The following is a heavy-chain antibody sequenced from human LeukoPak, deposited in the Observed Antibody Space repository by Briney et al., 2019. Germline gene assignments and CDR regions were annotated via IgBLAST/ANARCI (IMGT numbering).Heavy chain of an antibody. Sequence: EASVKVSREASGYTFTSYGISGVRQAPAQGPEWVVWISAYKGNTNYAQKLQDRLTMTTDKSTSTAYMALRRLRSDPTAVYYCATTPLLWFGELLHFDYWGQGTLVTVSS. CDR3: ATTPLLWFGELLHFDY. J-gene: IGHJ4*02. V-gene: IGHV1-18*01. CDR2: ISAYKGNT. CDR1: GYTFTSYG. D-gene: IGHD3-10*01.